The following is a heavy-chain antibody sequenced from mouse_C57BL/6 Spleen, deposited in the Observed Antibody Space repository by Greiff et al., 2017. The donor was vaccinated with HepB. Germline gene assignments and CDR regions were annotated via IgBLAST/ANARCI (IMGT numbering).Heavy chain of an antibody. D-gene: IGHD1-1*01. CDR2: ISYDGSN. V-gene: IGHV3-6*01. CDR1: GYSITSGYY. CDR3: AREVITTVVPYFDY. Sequence: EVKLVESGPGLVKPSQSLSLTCSVTGYSITSGYYWNWIRQFPGNKLEWMGYISYDGSNNYNPSLKNRISITRDTSKNQFFLKLNSVTTEDTATYYSAREVITTVVPYFDYWGQGTTLTVSS. J-gene: IGHJ2*01.